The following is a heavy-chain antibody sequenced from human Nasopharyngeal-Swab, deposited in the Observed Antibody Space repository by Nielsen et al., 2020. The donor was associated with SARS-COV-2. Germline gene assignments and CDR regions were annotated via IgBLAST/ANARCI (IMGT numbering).Heavy chain of an antibody. CDR3: ARETPWIQLKWFDP. D-gene: IGHD5-18*01. CDR2: ISYDGSNK. CDR1: GFTLSSYA. Sequence: GESLKISCAASGFTLSSYAMHWVRQAPGKGLEWVAVISYDGSNKYYADSVKGRFTISRDNSKNTLYLQMNSLRAEDTAVYYCARETPWIQLKWFDPWGQGTLVTVSS. V-gene: IGHV3-30*04. J-gene: IGHJ5*02.